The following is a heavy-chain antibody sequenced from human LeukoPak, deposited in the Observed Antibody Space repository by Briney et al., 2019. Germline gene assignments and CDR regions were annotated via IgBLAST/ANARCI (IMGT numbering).Heavy chain of an antibody. V-gene: IGHV3-21*01. CDR3: ARAIVGATTGYFDY. Sequence: PGGSLRLSCAASGFTFSSYSMNWVRQAPGKGLEWVSSISSSSSYIYYADSVKGRFTISRDNAKNSLYLQMNSLRAEDTAVYYCARAIVGATTGYFDYWGQGTLVTVSS. D-gene: IGHD1-26*01. J-gene: IGHJ4*02. CDR2: ISSSSSYI. CDR1: GFTFSSYS.